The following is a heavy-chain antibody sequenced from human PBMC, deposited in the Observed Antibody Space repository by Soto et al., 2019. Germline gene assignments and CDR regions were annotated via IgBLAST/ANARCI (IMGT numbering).Heavy chain of an antibody. CDR2: ISSSSSYT. CDR3: ARDRDSSGYQSPIHY. V-gene: IGHV3-11*05. J-gene: IGHJ4*02. D-gene: IGHD3-22*01. CDR1: GFTFSDYY. Sequence: QVQLVESGGGLVKPGGSLRLSCAASGFTFSDYYMSWIRQAPGKGLEWVSYISSSSSYTNYADSVKGRFTISRDNAKNSLYLQMNSLRAEDTAVYYCARDRDSSGYQSPIHYWGQRTLVTVSS.